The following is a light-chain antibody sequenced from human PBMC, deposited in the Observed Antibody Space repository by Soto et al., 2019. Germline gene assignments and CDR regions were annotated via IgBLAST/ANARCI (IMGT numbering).Light chain of an antibody. CDR2: LGS. CDR3: MQALQTPT. J-gene: IGKJ4*01. Sequence: DIVMTQSPLSPPVTPGEPASISCRSSQTLLHSNGYNYLDWYLQKPGQSPQLLIYLGSSRASGVPDRFSGSGSGTDFTLKISRVEAEDVGVYYCMQALQTPTFGGGTKVDIK. V-gene: IGKV2-28*01. CDR1: QTLLHSNGYNY.